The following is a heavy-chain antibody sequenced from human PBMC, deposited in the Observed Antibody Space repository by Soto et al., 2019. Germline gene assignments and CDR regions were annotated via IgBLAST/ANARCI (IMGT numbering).Heavy chain of an antibody. J-gene: IGHJ6*02. CDR1: GFSLSTSGMC. CDR2: IDWDDDK. D-gene: IGHD6-13*01. CDR3: ARVRKIAAGYYYGMDV. Sequence: SGPTLVNPPHTLTLTCTFSGFSLSTSGMCVSWIRQPPGKALEWLALIDWDDDKYYSTSLKTRLTISKDTSKNQVVLTMTNMDPVDTATYYCARVRKIAAGYYYGMDVWGQGTTGTSP. V-gene: IGHV2-70*01.